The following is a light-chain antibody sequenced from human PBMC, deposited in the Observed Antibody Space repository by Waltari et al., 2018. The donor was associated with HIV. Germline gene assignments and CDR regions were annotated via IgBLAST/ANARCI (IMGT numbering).Light chain of an antibody. CDR1: RSNIGTNT. Sequence: QSVLTQPPSASGTPGQRVTISCSGTRSNIGTNTVNWYQIIPGTAPKRLIYNDNQRPSGVPDRFAGSRSGTSASLSIMGLQSEDEADYYCAAWDDRLDGQGVFGGGTTLTVL. CDR3: AAWDDRLDGQGV. V-gene: IGLV1-44*01. CDR2: NDN. J-gene: IGLJ3*02.